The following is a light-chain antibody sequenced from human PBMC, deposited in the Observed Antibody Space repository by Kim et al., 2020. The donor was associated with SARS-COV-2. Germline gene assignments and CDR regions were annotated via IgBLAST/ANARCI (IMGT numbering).Light chain of an antibody. CDR2: YDS. V-gene: IGLV3-21*04. CDR3: QVWDSNSDHLV. CDR1: NIGSKS. J-gene: IGLJ3*02. Sequence: SYELTQPPSVSVAPGKTARITCGGNNIGSKSVHWYQQKPGQAPVLVIYYDSDRPSGIPERFSGSNSGNTATLTISRVEAGDEADYYCQVWDSNSDHLVFG.